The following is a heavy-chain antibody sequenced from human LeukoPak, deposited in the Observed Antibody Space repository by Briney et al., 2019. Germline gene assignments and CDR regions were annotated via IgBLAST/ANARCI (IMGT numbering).Heavy chain of an antibody. CDR2: IYYSGST. D-gene: IGHD3-16*01. Sequence: SETLSLTCTVSGGSFSTYYWSWIRQPPGKGLEWIGYIYYSGSTNYNPSLKSRVTISVDTSKNQFSLTLNSVTAADTAVYYCARVITVRGVIFDYWGQGTLVTVSS. CDR3: ARVITVRGVIFDY. J-gene: IGHJ4*02. V-gene: IGHV4-59*01. CDR1: GGSFSTYY.